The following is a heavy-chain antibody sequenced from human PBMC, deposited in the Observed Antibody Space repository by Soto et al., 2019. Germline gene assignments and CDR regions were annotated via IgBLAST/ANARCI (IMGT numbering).Heavy chain of an antibody. CDR3: ARESAALNWFDP. CDR1: GVTFDDYS. D-gene: IGHD2-2*01. J-gene: IGHJ5*02. CDR2: ISSSSSTI. Sequence: GGPLSLSCAASGVTFDDYSMNWVRQAPGKGLEWVSYISSSSSTIYYADSVKGRFTISRDNAKNSLYLQMNSLRDEDTAVYYCARESAALNWFDPWGQGTLVTVSS. V-gene: IGHV3-48*02.